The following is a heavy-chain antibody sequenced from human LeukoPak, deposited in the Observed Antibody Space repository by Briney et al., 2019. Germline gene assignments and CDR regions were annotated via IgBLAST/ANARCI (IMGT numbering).Heavy chain of an antibody. J-gene: IGHJ4*02. D-gene: IGHD1-1*01. CDR3: ARILTTGTTVSY. CDR2: ITSSSSTI. Sequence: GGSLRLSCAASGFTFSSYSMNWVRQAPGEGLEWVSYITSSSSTIYYADSVKGRFTISRDNAKNSLYLQMNSLRADDTAVYYCARILTTGTTVSYWGQGALVTVSS. CDR1: GFTFSSYS. V-gene: IGHV3-48*01.